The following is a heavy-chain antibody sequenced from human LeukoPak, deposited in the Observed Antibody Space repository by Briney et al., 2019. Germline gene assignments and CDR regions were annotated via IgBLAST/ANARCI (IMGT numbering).Heavy chain of an antibody. V-gene: IGHV3-74*01. CDR2: INSDGSST. J-gene: IGHJ4*02. CDR3: ARGGYCSSTSCYYFDY. CDR1: GFTFSSYW. Sequence: GGCLRLSCAASGFTFSSYWMHWVRQAPGKGLVWVSRINSDGSSTSYAHSVKGRFTISRDNAKNTLYLQMNSLRAEDTAVYYCARGGYCSSTSCYYFDYWGQGTLVTVSS. D-gene: IGHD2-2*01.